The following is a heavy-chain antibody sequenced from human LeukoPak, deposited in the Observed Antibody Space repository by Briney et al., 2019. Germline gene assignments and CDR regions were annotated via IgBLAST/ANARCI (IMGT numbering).Heavy chain of an antibody. Sequence: PSQTLSLTCTVSGGSISSGSYYWSWIRQPAGKGLEWIGRIYTSGSTNYNPSLKSRVTISVDTSKNQFSLKLSSVTAADTAVYYCARAPQLEPGAFDIWGQGTMVTVSS. CDR2: IYTSGST. CDR1: GGSISSGSYY. CDR3: ARAPQLEPGAFDI. D-gene: IGHD1-1*01. V-gene: IGHV4-61*02. J-gene: IGHJ3*02.